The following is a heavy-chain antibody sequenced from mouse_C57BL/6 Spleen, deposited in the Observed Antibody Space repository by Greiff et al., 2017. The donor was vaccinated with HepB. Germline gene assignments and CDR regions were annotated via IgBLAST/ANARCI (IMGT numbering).Heavy chain of an antibody. J-gene: IGHJ4*01. CDR1: GYAFSSYW. D-gene: IGHD2-1*01. CDR2: IYPGDGDT. CDR3: ARQGNSHYAMDY. V-gene: IGHV1-80*01. Sequence: VKLMESGAELVKPGASVKISCKASGYAFSSYWMNWVKQRPGKGLEWIGQIYPGDGDTNYNGKFKGKATLTADKSSSTAYMQLSSLTSEDSAVYFCARQGNSHYAMDYWGQGTSVTVSS.